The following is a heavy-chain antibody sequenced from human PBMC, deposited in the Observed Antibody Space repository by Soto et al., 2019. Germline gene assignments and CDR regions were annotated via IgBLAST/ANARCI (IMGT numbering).Heavy chain of an antibody. CDR2: MNAGVGNT. CDR3: ARDTGYTFGSLNC. Sequence: HVELVQSGADVKKPGASVTISCKASGYTFTDYALHWVRQAPGHRLEWMGWMNAGVGNTLYSQKFQGRITITRDTSASTAYMELISLKSEDTAIYYCARDTGYTFGSLNCWGPGTLVTVSS. V-gene: IGHV1-3*01. CDR1: GYTFTDYA. D-gene: IGHD5-18*01. J-gene: IGHJ4*02.